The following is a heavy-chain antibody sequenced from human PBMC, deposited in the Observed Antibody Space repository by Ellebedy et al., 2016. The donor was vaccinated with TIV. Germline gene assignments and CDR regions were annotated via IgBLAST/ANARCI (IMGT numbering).Heavy chain of an antibody. V-gene: IGHV1-69*13. CDR2: IIPMFGKA. Sequence: SVKVSXXASGGTFRSYGINWVRQAPGQGLEWMGGIIPMFGKANYTQKLQGRVTITADESTSTAYMELSSLTSKDTAVYYCAREVSRRGYYKNTFGEPFDYWGQGTQVTVSS. J-gene: IGHJ4*02. D-gene: IGHD3-22*01. CDR1: GGTFRSYG. CDR3: AREVSRRGYYKNTFGEPFDY.